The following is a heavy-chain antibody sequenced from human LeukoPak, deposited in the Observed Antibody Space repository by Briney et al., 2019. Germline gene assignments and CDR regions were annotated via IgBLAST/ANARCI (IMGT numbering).Heavy chain of an antibody. CDR1: SGSINSYY. J-gene: IGHJ4*02. Sequence: SQTLSLTCTVSSGSINSYYWGWVRQPAGRGLEWIGRIYTTGKTDYNPSLKSRLTMSVDTSKRQFSLNLTSVTAADTAIYFCARHGYTASHYFLDFWSQGTLVTVSS. V-gene: IGHV4-4*07. CDR3: ARHGYTASHYFLDF. D-gene: IGHD3-16*01. CDR2: IYTTGKT.